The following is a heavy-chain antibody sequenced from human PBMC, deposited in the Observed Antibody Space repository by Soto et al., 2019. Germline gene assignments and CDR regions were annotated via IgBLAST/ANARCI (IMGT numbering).Heavy chain of an antibody. CDR1: GFIFSSYG. CDR3: AKEVHCGGGSCSWSEGFDY. J-gene: IGHJ4*02. D-gene: IGHD2-15*01. Sequence: QVQLVESGGGVVQPGRSLRLSCAASGFIFSSYGMHWVRQAPGKGLEWVAVISYEGSHTYYADSVKGRFTITRDNSKNSLYLHMNSLRSEDTAVYYCAKEVHCGGGSCSWSEGFDYWGQGTLLTVSS. V-gene: IGHV3-30*18. CDR2: ISYEGSHT.